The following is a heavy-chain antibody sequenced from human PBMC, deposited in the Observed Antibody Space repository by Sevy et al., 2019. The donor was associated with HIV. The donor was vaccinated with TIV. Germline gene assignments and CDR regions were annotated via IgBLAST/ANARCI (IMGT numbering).Heavy chain of an antibody. CDR2: ISAYNGNT. J-gene: IGHJ4*02. CDR1: GYTFTSYG. V-gene: IGHV1-18*01. Sequence: ASVKVSCKASGYTFTSYGISWVRQAPGQGLEWMGWISAYNGNTNYAQKLQGRVTMTTDTSTSTAYMELRSLRSDDTAVYYCARKYYYDSSGYYFDYCGQGTLVTVSS. D-gene: IGHD3-22*01. CDR3: ARKYYYDSSGYYFDY.